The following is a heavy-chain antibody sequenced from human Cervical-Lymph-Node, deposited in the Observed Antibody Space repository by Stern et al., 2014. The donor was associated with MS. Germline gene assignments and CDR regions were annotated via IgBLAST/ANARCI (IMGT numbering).Heavy chain of an antibody. V-gene: IGHV3-11*06. CDR2: ISSSSRYT. J-gene: IGHJ6*02. D-gene: IGHD2-21*02. CDR1: GFTFTDYY. Sequence: VQLLESGGGLVKPGGSLRLSCTASGFTFTDYYMTWVRQAPGKGLEWVSYISSSSRYTNYAHSVKGRFTISRDNAKNSMYLHMYNLRAEDTAVYYCARAYCGADCYSGHYYYSSGMDVWGQGTTVTVSS. CDR3: ARAYCGADCYSGHYYYSSGMDV.